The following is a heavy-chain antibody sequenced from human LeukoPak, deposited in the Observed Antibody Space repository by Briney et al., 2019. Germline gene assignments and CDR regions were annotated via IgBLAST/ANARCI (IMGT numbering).Heavy chain of an antibody. J-gene: IGHJ4*02. CDR3: ARAPPLRDCSSTSCYMGTGFLDY. V-gene: IGHV1-2*02. CDR2: INPNSGGT. CDR1: GYTFTGYY. Sequence: ASVKVSCKASGYTFTGYYMHWVRQAPGQGLEWMGWINPNSGGTNYAQKFQGRVTMTRDTSISTAYMELSRLRSDDTAVYYCARAPPLRDCSSTSCYMGTGFLDYWGQGTLVTVSS. D-gene: IGHD2-2*02.